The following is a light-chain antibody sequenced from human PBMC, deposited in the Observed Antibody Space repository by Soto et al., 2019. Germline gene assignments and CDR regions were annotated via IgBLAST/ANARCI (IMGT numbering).Light chain of an antibody. CDR1: QSVSSY. V-gene: IGKV3-11*01. CDR3: QQRSNWPPIFT. J-gene: IGKJ3*01. CDR2: DAS. Sequence: IVLTQSPATLSLSPGERATLSCRASQSVSSYLAWYQQKPGQAPRLLIYDASNRATGIPARFSGSGSGTDFTLTISSLEPEDFAVYYCQQRSNWPPIFTFGPGTKGDIK.